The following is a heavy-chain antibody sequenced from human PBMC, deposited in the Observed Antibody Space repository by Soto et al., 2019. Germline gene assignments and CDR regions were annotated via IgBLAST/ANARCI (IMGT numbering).Heavy chain of an antibody. CDR2: IYYTGST. Sequence: SETLSLTCSVSGASIRSGGYYWSWLRQSPGKGLEWTGHIYYTGSTFYSPSLKSRLTISLDTSKNQFSLDLRSVTAADTAMYYCARIEMASIKWGRGTLVTVSS. J-gene: IGHJ4*02. CDR1: GASIRSGGYY. V-gene: IGHV4-31*03. CDR3: ARIEMASIK.